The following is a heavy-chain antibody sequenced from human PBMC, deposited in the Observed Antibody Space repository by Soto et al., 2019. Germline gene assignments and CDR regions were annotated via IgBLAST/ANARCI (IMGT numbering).Heavy chain of an antibody. J-gene: IGHJ6*02. CDR1: GFTFTSYN. V-gene: IGHV3-21*01. Sequence: EVKLVESGGGLVKPGGSLRLSCAASGFTFTSYNMNWVRQAPGKGLEWVSSISSSSYYIYYADAVKGRFTISRDNAKNSLELQMSSLRAEETAVYYWARGGLGYCSNGVCFLYGMDVWGQGTTVTVSS. D-gene: IGHD2-8*01. CDR3: ARGGLGYCSNGVCFLYGMDV. CDR2: ISSSSYYI.